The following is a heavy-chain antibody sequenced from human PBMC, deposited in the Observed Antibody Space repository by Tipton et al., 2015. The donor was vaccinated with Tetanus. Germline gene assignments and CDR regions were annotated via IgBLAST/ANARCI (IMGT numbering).Heavy chain of an antibody. V-gene: IGHV4-59*01. J-gene: IGHJ5*02. D-gene: IGHD6-13*01. CDR2: IYYSGST. CDR3: ACNPNIAAACTVEDSGWFDP. CDR1: GGSISSYY. Sequence: LRLSCTVSGGSISSYYWSWIRQPPGKGLEWIGYIYYSGSTNYNLSLKSRVTISVDTSKNQFSLKLSSVTAADTAVYYCACNPNIAAACTVEDSGWFDPWGQGTLVTVSS.